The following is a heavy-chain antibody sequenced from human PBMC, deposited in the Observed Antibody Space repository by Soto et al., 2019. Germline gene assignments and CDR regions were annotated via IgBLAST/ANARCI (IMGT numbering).Heavy chain of an antibody. D-gene: IGHD2-21*02. Sequence: SETLSLTXTVSGGSISSGDYYWSWIRQPPGKGLEWIGYIYYSGSTYYNPSLKSRVTISVDTSKNQFSLKLSSVTAADTAVYYCAWGGGNSGDYYYGMDVWGQGTTVTVSS. J-gene: IGHJ6*02. CDR1: GGSISSGDYY. CDR3: AWGGGNSGDYYYGMDV. CDR2: IYYSGST. V-gene: IGHV4-30-4*01.